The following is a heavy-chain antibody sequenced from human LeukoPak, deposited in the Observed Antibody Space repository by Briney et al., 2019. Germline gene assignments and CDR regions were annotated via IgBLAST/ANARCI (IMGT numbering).Heavy chain of an antibody. CDR1: GFTFDDYA. D-gene: IGHD3-9*01. V-gene: IGHV3-9*01. J-gene: IGHJ6*02. CDR3: TRDLMDYDVSTGLHHYYMDV. Sequence: GRSLRLSCAASGFTFDDYAMHWVRQAPGKGLEWVSGISWNSGSIGYADSVEGRFTISRDNAKNTLYLQMNTLRVEDTAVYYCTRDLMDYDVSTGLHHYYMDVWGQGTTVTVSS. CDR2: ISWNSGSI.